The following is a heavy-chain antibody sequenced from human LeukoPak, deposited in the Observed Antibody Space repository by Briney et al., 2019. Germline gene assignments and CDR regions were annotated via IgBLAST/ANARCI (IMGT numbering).Heavy chain of an antibody. CDR1: GFTFSSYW. Sequence: GGSLRLSCAASGFTFSSYWMSWVRQAPGKGLEWVANIKQDGSEKYYVDSAKGRFTISRDNAKNSLYLQMNSLRAEDTAVYYCARDFASYDSSGYYYFDYWGQGTLVTVSS. D-gene: IGHD3-22*01. CDR2: IKQDGSEK. CDR3: ARDFASYDSSGYYYFDY. J-gene: IGHJ4*02. V-gene: IGHV3-7*03.